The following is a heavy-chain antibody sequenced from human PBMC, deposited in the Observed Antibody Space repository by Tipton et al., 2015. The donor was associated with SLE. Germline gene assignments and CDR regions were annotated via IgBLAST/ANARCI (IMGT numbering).Heavy chain of an antibody. CDR1: DYSIRSGYY. J-gene: IGHJ3*01. V-gene: IGHV4-38-2*02. CDR3: VRRSRDYLAFDV. Sequence: GLVKPSETLSLTCTVSDYSIRSGYYWGWIRQPPGKGPEWIGSIYHSGTTYYNPSLKSRVTILVDTSKNQFSLKLTSVTAADTAVYYCVRRSRDYLAFDVWGQGTGVSVSS. D-gene: IGHD3-10*01. CDR2: IYHSGTT.